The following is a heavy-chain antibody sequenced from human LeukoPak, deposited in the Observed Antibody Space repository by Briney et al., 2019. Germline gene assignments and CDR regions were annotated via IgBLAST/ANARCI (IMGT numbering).Heavy chain of an antibody. J-gene: IGHJ4*02. CDR1: GGTFSSYA. V-gene: IGHV1-69*06. D-gene: IGHD2-15*01. CDR2: IIPIFGTA. Sequence: ASVNVSCKASGGTFSSYAISWVRQAPGQGLEWMGRIIPIFGTANYAQKFQGRVTITADKSTSTAYMELSSLRSEDTAVYYCARHKTHCSGGSCYNYYFDYWGQGTLVTVSS. CDR3: ARHKTHCSGGSCYNYYFDY.